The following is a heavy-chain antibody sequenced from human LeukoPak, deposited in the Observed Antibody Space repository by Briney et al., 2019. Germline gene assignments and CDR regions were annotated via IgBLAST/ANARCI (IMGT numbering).Heavy chain of an antibody. Sequence: GASVKVSCKASGGTFSSYAISWVRQAPGQGLEWMGGIIPIFGTANYAQKFQGRVTITTDESTSTAYMELSSLRSEDTAVYYCARGGGIAVADMDYWGQGTLVTVSS. V-gene: IGHV1-69*05. CDR1: GGTFSSYA. CDR2: IIPIFGTA. J-gene: IGHJ4*02. CDR3: ARGGGIAVADMDY. D-gene: IGHD6-19*01.